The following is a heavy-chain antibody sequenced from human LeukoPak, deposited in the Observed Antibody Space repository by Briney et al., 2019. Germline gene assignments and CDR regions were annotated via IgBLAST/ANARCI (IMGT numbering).Heavy chain of an antibody. V-gene: IGHV3-21*01. D-gene: IGHD3-3*01. CDR3: ARELSDFWSGYSYFCYYGMDV. J-gene: IGHJ6*02. Sequence: PGGSLRLSCAASGFTFSSYNMNWVRQAPGKGLEWVSSICSSSSYIYYADSVKGRFTISRDNAKHSLYLQMNSLRAEDTAVYYCARELSDFWSGYSYFCYYGMDVWGQGTTVTVSS. CDR1: GFTFSSYN. CDR2: ICSSSSYI.